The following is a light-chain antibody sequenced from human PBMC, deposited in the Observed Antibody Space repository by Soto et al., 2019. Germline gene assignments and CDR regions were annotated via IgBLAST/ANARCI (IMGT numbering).Light chain of an antibody. J-gene: IGKJ2*01. CDR1: QTVTSSY. V-gene: IGKV3-20*01. CDR3: QQYGSSPMYT. CDR2: GAS. Sequence: EIVLTQSPGTLSVSPGERVTLSCRASQTVTSSYLAWYQQKLGQAPMRLIHGASHRAAGIPDRFSGSGSGTDFTLTISRLEAEDFAVYSCQQYGSSPMYTVGQGTKVDIK.